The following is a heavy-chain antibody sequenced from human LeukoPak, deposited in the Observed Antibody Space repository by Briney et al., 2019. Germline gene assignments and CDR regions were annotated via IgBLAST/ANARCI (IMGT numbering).Heavy chain of an antibody. CDR1: GFTFTTNW. D-gene: IGHD3-10*01. CDR3: ARAMVRISMIRGVTFSTGHGIDI. V-gene: IGHV3-7*03. J-gene: IGHJ3*02. CDR2: INQDGSEK. Sequence: GGSLRLSCAASGFTFTTNWMTWVRQAPGKGLEWVATINQDGSEKYYVGSVKGRFTISRGNAKNSLFLQMNSLRAEDTAVYYCARAMVRISMIRGVTFSTGHGIDIWGQGTMVTVSS.